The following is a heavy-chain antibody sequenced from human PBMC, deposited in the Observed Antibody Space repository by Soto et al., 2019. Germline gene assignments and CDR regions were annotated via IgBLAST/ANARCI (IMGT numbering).Heavy chain of an antibody. J-gene: IGHJ3*02. CDR3: AIEHYYDSSGYAFDI. D-gene: IGHD3-22*01. V-gene: IGHV5-51*01. CDR1: GYSFTSYW. CDR2: IYPGDSDT. Sequence: PGESLKISCKGSGYSFTSYWIGWVRQMPGKGLEWMRIIYPGDSDTRYSPTFQGQVTLSADKSISSAYLQWSSLKASDTALYYCAIEHYYDSSGYAFDIWGQGTMVTVSS.